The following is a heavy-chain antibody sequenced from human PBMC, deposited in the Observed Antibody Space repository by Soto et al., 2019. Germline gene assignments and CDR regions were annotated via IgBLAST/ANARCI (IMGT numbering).Heavy chain of an antibody. CDR2: ISYDGSNR. CDR1: GFTFRSYG. Sequence: PGGSLRLSCAASASGFTFRSYGMHWVRQAPGKGLQCVASISYDGSNRKYADSVKGRFTVSRDNSKNTMYLEMNSLRTEDTAVYYSLKDQVVEGHYYGPSELFFWGQGTLVTVSS. D-gene: IGHD3-10*01. V-gene: IGHV3-30*18. J-gene: IGHJ4*02. CDR3: LKDQVVEGHYYGPSELFF.